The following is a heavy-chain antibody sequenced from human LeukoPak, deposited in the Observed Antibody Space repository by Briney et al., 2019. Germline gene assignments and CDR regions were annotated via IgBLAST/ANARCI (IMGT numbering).Heavy chain of an antibody. V-gene: IGHV3-30*02. CDR1: GFTFSTYG. J-gene: IGHJ5*02. CDR2: IRYDGSNQ. CDR3: AKLNSNWFDP. Sequence: PGGSLRLSCAASGFTFSTYGMHWVRQAPGKGLEWVAFIRYDGSNQYYAASVKGRSTISRDNSKNTLYLQMNSLRAEDTAVYYCAKLNSNWFDPWGQGTLVTVSS.